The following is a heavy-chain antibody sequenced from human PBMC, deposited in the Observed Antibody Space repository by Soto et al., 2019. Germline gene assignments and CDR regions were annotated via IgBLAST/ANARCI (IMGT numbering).Heavy chain of an antibody. CDR1: SDSISRGGYY. Sequence: SETLALTCTVSSDSISRGGYYWSWIRQHPGKGLEWIGYIDFSGSTYYNPSLRSRLTISVDTSKNQFSLNLSSVTAADTAVYYCARVYRRNPTAARRLDQQLIYFDYWGQGTLVTVSS. J-gene: IGHJ4*02. D-gene: IGHD6-13*01. V-gene: IGHV4-31*03. CDR3: ARVYRRNPTAARRLDQQLIYFDY. CDR2: IDFSGST.